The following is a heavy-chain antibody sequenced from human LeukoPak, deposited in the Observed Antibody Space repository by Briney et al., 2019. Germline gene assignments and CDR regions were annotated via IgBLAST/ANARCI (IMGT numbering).Heavy chain of an antibody. CDR2: IYTSENT. V-gene: IGHV4-61*02. D-gene: IGHD1-1*01. J-gene: IGHJ5*02. Sequence: PSQTLSLTCTVSGGSINSGSYYWSWIRQSAGKGLEWIGRIYTSENTNYNPSLQSRVTLSIDTSKNQFSLKLSSMTAADTAVYYCARIQLADNWFDPWGQGTLVTVSS. CDR3: ARIQLADNWFDP. CDR1: GGSINSGSYY.